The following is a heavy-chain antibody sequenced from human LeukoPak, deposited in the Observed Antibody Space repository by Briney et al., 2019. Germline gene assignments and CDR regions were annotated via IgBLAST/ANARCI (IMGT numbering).Heavy chain of an antibody. D-gene: IGHD3-22*01. CDR2: TYYSGST. V-gene: IGHV4-30-4*01. J-gene: IGHJ5*02. CDR1: GGSISSGDYY. CDR3: ARPYYYDSRIDP. Sequence: SETLSLTCTVSGGSISSGDYYWSWIRQPPGKGLEWIGYTYYSGSTYYNPSLKNRVSIPVDTSKNQFSLNLSSVTAADTAVYYCARPYYYDSRIDPWGQGTLVTVSS.